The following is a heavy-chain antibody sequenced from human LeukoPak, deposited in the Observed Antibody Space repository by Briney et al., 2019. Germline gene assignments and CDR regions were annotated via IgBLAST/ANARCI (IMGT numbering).Heavy chain of an antibody. V-gene: IGHV4-61*02. D-gene: IGHD1-26*01. CDR1: GGSISSGSFY. CDR2: IYNSGHT. CDR3: AREEALGSGSFDY. J-gene: IGHJ4*02. Sequence: SQTLSLTCTVSGGSISSGSFYWSWIRQPAGKGLEWIGRIYNSGHTRYNPSLKSRVTLSVDTSKNQFSLRLTSVTAADTAVYYCAREEALGSGSFDYWGQGTLVTVSS.